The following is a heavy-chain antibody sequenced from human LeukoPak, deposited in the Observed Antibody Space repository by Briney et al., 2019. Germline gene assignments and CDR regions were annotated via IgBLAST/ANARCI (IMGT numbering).Heavy chain of an antibody. CDR2: IRSDGSNF. D-gene: IGHD3-3*01. V-gene: IGHV3-30*02. Sequence: GGSLRLSCETSGFTFRNHGMHWVRQAPGKGLEWVAFIRSDGSNFFHRDSVRGRFSISRDNSKNILYLEMKNLRRDDTAVYYCAKRAYDFWSGSSYYYYYMDVWGKGTTVTVSS. J-gene: IGHJ6*03. CDR3: AKRAYDFWSGSSYYYYYMDV. CDR1: GFTFRNHG.